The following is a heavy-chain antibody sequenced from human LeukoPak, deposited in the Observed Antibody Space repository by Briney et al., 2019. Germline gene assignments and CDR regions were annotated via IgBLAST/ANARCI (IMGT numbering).Heavy chain of an antibody. CDR2: IKSKTDGGTT. V-gene: IGHV3-15*01. CDR3: TSVGFGPYYFDN. CDR1: EFPFSKAW. Sequence: GGSLRLSCAVTEFPFSKAWMSWVRQAPGKGLEWVGRIKSKTDGGTTDYAAPVKGRFTISRDDSKNTLYLQMNSLKTEDTAVYYCTSVGFGPYYFDNWGQGTLVTVSS. J-gene: IGHJ4*02. D-gene: IGHD3-10*01.